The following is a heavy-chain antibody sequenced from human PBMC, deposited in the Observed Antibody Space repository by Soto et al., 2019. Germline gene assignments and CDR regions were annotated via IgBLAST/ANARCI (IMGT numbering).Heavy chain of an antibody. CDR1: GDSVSSNNYY. CDR3: ARDVNDSSGSQGLDY. J-gene: IGHJ4*02. V-gene: IGHV4-31*03. D-gene: IGHD3-22*01. Sequence: SETLSLTCTVIGDSVSSNNYYWSWIRQRPGKGLEWIGYIHYSGDSYDNPSLTSRITMSMDVSKNQFSLNLRSVTVADTAIYYCARDVNDSSGSQGLDYWGQGTLVTVSS. CDR2: IHYSGDS.